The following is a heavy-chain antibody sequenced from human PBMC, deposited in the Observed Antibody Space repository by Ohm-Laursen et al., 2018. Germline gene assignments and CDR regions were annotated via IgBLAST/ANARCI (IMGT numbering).Heavy chain of an antibody. CDR2: ISGSGSST. V-gene: IGHV3-23*01. J-gene: IGHJ4*02. D-gene: IGHD6-19*01. CDR3: AKGRGVSTGWSFDY. Sequence: SLRLSCSASGFTFSSYVMSWVRQAPGKGLEWVSGISGSGSSTNYADSVKGRFTISRDNSKNMVHLQMNNLRDEDTAVYYCAKGRGVSTGWSFDYWGQGTLVTVSS. CDR1: GFTFSSYV.